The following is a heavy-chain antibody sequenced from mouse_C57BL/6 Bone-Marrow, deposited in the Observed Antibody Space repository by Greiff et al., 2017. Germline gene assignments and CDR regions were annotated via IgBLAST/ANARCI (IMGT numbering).Heavy chain of an antibody. CDR3: ARYYCSSSCWYFDV. CDR2: IDPSDSET. D-gene: IGHD1-1*01. V-gene: IGHV1-52*01. Sequence: QVQLQQPGAELVRPGSSVKLSCKASGYTFTSYWMHWVKQRPIQGLEWIGNIDPSDSETHYNQKFKDKATLTVDKSSSTAYMQLSSLTSEDSAVYYGARYYCSSSCWYFDVWGTGTTVTVSS. J-gene: IGHJ1*03. CDR1: GYTFTSYW.